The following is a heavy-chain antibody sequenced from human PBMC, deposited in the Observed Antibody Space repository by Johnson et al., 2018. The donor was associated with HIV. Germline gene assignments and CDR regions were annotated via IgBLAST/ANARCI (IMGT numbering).Heavy chain of an antibody. V-gene: IGHV3-66*01. Sequence: VQLVESGGGLVQPGGSLRLSCAASGFTVSSNYMSWVRQAPGRGLEWVSFIYSGGSTYYADSVKGRFTISRDNSKNTLFLQMSSLRAEDTAVYYCAPENGRNAFDIWGQGTMVAVSS. D-gene: IGHD1-14*01. CDR1: GFTVSSNY. CDR2: IYSGGST. J-gene: IGHJ3*02. CDR3: APENGRNAFDI.